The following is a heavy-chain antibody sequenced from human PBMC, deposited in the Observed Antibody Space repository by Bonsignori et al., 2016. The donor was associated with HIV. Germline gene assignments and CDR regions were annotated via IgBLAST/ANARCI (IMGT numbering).Heavy chain of an antibody. J-gene: IGHJ6*02. D-gene: IGHD1-26*01. CDR1: GDSLRNYF. Sequence: QVQLQQWGAGLLKPSETLSLTCAVSGDSLRNYFWSWVRQPPGKGLEWMGRINGSGSSNYKPSLKSRVTLSVDKYTSQIFLKLSSVIAADTAIYYCCRGGVGLTHYYGMDLWGPGTTVTVS. CDR3: CRGGVGLTHYYGMDL. CDR2: INGSGSS. V-gene: IGHV4-34*01.